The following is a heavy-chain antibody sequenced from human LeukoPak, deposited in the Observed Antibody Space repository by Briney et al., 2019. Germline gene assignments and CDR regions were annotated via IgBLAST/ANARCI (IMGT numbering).Heavy chain of an antibody. CDR1: GGSVSSGSYY. Sequence: SETLSLTCTVSGGSVSSGSYYWSWIRQPPGKGLEWIGYIYYSGSTNYNPSLKSRVTISVDTSKNQFSLKLSSVTAADTAVYYCAREYCSSTSCYDRYYYGMDVWGQGTTVTVSS. V-gene: IGHV4-61*01. D-gene: IGHD2-2*01. J-gene: IGHJ6*02. CDR2: IYYSGST. CDR3: AREYCSSTSCYDRYYYGMDV.